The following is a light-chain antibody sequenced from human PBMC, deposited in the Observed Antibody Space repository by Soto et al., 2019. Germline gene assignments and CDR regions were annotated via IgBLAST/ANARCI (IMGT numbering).Light chain of an antibody. CDR1: QSVSNSY. J-gene: IGKJ1*01. CDR3: QQYGGSPWT. Sequence: EIVLTQSPGTLSLSPGERATLSCRASQSVSNSYLAWYQQKPGQAPRLLIYGASSRATGIPDRFSGSGSGTDFALTISRLEPEDFAVYHCQQYGGSPWTFGQGTNVDIK. V-gene: IGKV3-20*01. CDR2: GAS.